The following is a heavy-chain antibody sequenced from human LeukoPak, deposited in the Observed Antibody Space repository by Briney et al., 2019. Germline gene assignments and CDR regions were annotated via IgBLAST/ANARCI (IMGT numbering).Heavy chain of an antibody. CDR3: ARGGPLYYDFWSGHAFDI. V-gene: IGHV4-30-2*01. D-gene: IGHD3-3*01. CDR1: GGSISSGGYY. J-gene: IGHJ3*02. Sequence: SQTLSLTCTVSGGSISSGGYYWSWIRQPPGKGLEWIGYIYHSGSTYYNPSLKSRVTISVDRSKNQFSLKLSSVTAADTAVYYCARGGPLYYDFWSGHAFDIWGQGTMVTVSS. CDR2: IYHSGST.